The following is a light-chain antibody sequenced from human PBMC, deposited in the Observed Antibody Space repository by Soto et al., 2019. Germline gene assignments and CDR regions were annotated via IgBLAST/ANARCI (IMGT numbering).Light chain of an antibody. Sequence: DIHMTQSPSSLSASVEDRVIITCRASQSISNHLNWYQQKPGKAPKLLIFAASSLQSGVPSRFSGSRSGQDFTLTISSLQPEDFATYYCQQSYSSPPTFGHGTKVEIX. CDR3: QQSYSSPPT. CDR2: AAS. V-gene: IGKV1-39*01. J-gene: IGKJ1*01. CDR1: QSISNH.